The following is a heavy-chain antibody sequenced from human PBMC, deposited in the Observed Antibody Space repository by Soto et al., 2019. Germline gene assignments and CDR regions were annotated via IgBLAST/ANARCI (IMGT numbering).Heavy chain of an antibody. Sequence: QVHLVQSGAEVKKPGASVKVSCQGSGYAFTTYGITWVRQAPGQGLEWMGWISAHNGNTNDAQKLQGRVTVTRDTSTSTAYMELRRLRYDDTAVYYCARGRYGDYWGQGARVTVSS. CDR3: ARGRYGDY. CDR1: GYAFTTYG. J-gene: IGHJ4*02. V-gene: IGHV1-18*01. CDR2: ISAHNGNT. D-gene: IGHD1-1*01.